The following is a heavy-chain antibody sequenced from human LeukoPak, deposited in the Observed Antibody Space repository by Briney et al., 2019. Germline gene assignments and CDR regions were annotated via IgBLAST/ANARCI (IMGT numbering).Heavy chain of an antibody. J-gene: IGHJ4*02. CDR2: IWFDGSQE. Sequence: GGSLRLSCAASGYTFTDHGMHWVRQAPGKGLEWVADIWFDGSQEYYADTVKGRFTISRDISKSILYLQMNSLRAEDTGVYYCARDLAAARLDFRGQGTLVTVS. CDR3: ARDLAAARLDF. D-gene: IGHD6-6*01. V-gene: IGHV3-33*01. CDR1: GYTFTDHG.